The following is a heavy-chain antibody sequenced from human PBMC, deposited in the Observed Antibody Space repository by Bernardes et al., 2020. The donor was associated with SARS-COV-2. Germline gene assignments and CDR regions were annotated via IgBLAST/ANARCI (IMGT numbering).Heavy chain of an antibody. V-gene: IGHV3-48*02. CDR1: GFTFSDYT. CDR3: AREHVKTALVSFDY. D-gene: IGHD5-18*01. J-gene: IGHJ4*02. Sequence: GGSLRLSCAASGFTFSDYTMNWVRQAPGKGLEWVSYISRSGTSIYYADSVKGRFTISRDNAKNLLYLQMNSLRDEDTAVYYCAREHVKTALVSFDYWGQGTLVTVSS. CDR2: ISRSGTSI.